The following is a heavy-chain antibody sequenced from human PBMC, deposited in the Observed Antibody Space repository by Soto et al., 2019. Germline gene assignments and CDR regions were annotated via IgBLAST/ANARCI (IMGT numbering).Heavy chain of an antibody. CDR3: AREGKTYYYDSSGYPRPYYFDY. J-gene: IGHJ4*02. CDR1: GFTFSSYS. CDR2: ISSSSSTI. Sequence: GGSLRLSCAASGFTFSSYSMNWVRQAPGKGLEWVSYISSSSSTIYYADSVKGRFTISRDNAKNSLYLQMNSLRDEDTAVYYCAREGKTYYYDSSGYPRPYYFDYWGQGTLVTVSS. D-gene: IGHD3-22*01. V-gene: IGHV3-48*02.